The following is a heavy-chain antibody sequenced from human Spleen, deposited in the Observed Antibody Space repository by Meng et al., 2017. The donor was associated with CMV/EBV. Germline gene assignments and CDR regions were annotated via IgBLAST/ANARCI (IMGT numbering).Heavy chain of an antibody. D-gene: IGHD2-2*01. CDR3: ARLRHPIQTSIVAPRTTFYGMDV. J-gene: IGHJ6*02. CDR2: IYYSGST. V-gene: IGHV4-39*07. Sequence: SETLSLTCTVSGGSISSSSYYWGWIRQPPGKGLEWIGSIYYSGSTYYNPSLKSRVTISVDTSKNQFSLKLSSVTAADTAVYYCARLRHPIQTSIVAPRTTFYGMDVWGQGTTVTVSS. CDR1: GGSISSSSYY.